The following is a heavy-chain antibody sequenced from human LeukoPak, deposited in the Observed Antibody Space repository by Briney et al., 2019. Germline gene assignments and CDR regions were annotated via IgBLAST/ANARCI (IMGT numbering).Heavy chain of an antibody. Sequence: PGGSLRLSCAASGFTFSSYAMSWVRQAPGKGLEWVSTISGSGGSTYYADSVKGRFTISRDNSKNTLYLQMNSLRTEDTAIYYCAKGTYSNYENWFDPWGQGTLVTVSS. D-gene: IGHD4-11*01. CDR1: GFTFSSYA. J-gene: IGHJ5*02. V-gene: IGHV3-23*01. CDR2: ISGSGGST. CDR3: AKGTYSNYENWFDP.